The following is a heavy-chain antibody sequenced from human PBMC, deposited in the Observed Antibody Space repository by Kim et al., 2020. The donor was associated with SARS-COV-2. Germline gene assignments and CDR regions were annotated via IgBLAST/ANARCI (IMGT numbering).Heavy chain of an antibody. Sequence: DSVKGPFTISRTNSKNTLYLQMYSLGAEDRAVYYCANLGIAAAGGADDYWGQGTLVTVSS. J-gene: IGHJ4*02. V-gene: IGHV3-23*01. CDR3: ANLGIAAAGGADDY. D-gene: IGHD6-13*01.